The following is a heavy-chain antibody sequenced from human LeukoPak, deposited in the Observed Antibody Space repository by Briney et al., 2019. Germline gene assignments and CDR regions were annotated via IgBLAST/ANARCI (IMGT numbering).Heavy chain of an antibody. Sequence: PSETLSLTCTVSGGSISSSSYYWGWIRQPPGKGLEWIGSIYYSGSTYYNPSLKSRVTISVDTSKNQFSLTLRSMTAADTAVYYCARDGYRGSFSNWFDPWGQGILVTVSS. CDR1: GGSISSSSYY. CDR2: IYYSGST. CDR3: ARDGYRGSFSNWFDP. J-gene: IGHJ5*02. V-gene: IGHV4-39*07. D-gene: IGHD3-16*01.